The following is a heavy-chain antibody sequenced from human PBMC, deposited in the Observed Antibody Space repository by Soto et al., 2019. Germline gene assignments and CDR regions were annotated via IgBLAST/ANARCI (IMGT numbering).Heavy chain of an antibody. Sequence: GGSLRLSCAASGFTFSSYWMHWVRQAPGKGLVWVSRINSDGSSTSYADSVKGRLTISRDNAKNTLYLQMNSLRAEDTAVYYCARDSYSNYVAYYYYYYMDVWGKGTTVTVSS. CDR3: ARDSYSNYVAYYYYYYMDV. V-gene: IGHV3-74*01. J-gene: IGHJ6*03. CDR2: INSDGSST. D-gene: IGHD4-4*01. CDR1: GFTFSSYW.